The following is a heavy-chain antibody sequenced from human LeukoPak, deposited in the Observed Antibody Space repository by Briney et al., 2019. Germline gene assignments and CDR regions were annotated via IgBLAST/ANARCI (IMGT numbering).Heavy chain of an antibody. Sequence: SQTLSLTCTVSGGSISSGYYYWSWIRQPPGKGLEWTGYIYYSGSTYYNPSLKSRVTISVDTAKNQFSLKLSSVTAADTAMYCCARSYDFWSGPNWFDPWGQGTLVTVSS. CDR1: GGSISSGYYY. V-gene: IGHV4-30-4*08. D-gene: IGHD3-3*01. CDR3: ARSYDFWSGPNWFDP. CDR2: IYYSGST. J-gene: IGHJ5*02.